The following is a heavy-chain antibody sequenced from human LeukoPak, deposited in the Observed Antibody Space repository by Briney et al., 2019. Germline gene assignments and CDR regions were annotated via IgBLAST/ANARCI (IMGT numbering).Heavy chain of an antibody. D-gene: IGHD3-22*01. V-gene: IGHV4-4*07. CDR2: IHTSGSA. CDR1: GVSISSYY. CDR3: ARGLRDLTMIAVDWFDP. J-gene: IGHJ5*02. Sequence: SETLSLTCTVSGVSISSYYWSWIRQPAGKGLEWIGRIHTSGSANYNPSLKSRVTMSVDTSKNQFSLNLSSVTAADTAVYYCARGLRDLTMIAVDWFDPWGQGTLVTVSS.